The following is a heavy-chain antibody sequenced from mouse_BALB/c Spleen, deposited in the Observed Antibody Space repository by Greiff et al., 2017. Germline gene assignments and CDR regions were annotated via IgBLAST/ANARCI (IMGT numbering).Heavy chain of an antibody. D-gene: IGHD1-1*01. Sequence: DVHLVESGGGLVQPGGSRKLSCAASGFTFSSFGMHWVRQAPEKGLEWVAYISSGSSTIYYADTVKGRFTISRDNPKNTLFLQMTSLRSEDTAMYYCARSVPRYYYAMDYWGQGTSVTVSS. CDR3: ARSVPRYYYAMDY. J-gene: IGHJ4*01. V-gene: IGHV5-17*02. CDR1: GFTFSSFG. CDR2: ISSGSSTI.